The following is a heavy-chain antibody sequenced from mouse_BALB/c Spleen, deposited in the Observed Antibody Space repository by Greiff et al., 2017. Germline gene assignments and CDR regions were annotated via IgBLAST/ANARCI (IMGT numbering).Heavy chain of an antibody. CDR2: IHYSGST. D-gene: IGHD1-1*01. CDR3: TRGNYSGRDWYFDV. J-gene: IGHJ1*01. Sequence: EVQGVESGPDLVKPSQSLSLTCTVTGYSITSGYNWHWIRQFPGNKLEWMDYIHYSGSTNYNPSLKSRISITRDTSKNQFFLQLNSVTTEDTATYYCTRGNYSGRDWYFDVWGAGTTVTVSS. V-gene: IGHV3-1*02. CDR1: GYSITSGYN.